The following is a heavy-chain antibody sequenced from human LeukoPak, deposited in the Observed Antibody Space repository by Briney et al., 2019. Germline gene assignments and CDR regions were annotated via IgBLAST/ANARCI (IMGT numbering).Heavy chain of an antibody. J-gene: IGHJ6*02. CDR1: GYTFTSYA. D-gene: IGHD2-8*01. Sequence: ASVKVSCKASGYTFTSYAMNWVRQAPGQRLEWMGWINAGNGNTKYSQKFQGRVTITRDTSASTAYMELSSLRSEDTAVYYCARALMYHYYYGMDVWGQGTTVTVSS. CDR2: INAGNGNT. CDR3: ARALMYHYYYGMDV. V-gene: IGHV1-3*01.